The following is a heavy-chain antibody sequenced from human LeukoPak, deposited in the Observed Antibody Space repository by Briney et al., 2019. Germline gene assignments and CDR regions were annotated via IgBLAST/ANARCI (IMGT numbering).Heavy chain of an antibody. CDR2: IIPIFGTA. Sequence: SVKVSCKASGGTFSSYAISWVRQAPEQGLEWMGGIIPIFGTANYAQKFQGRVTITADESTSTAYMELSSLRSEDTAVYYCAREGASSVKQFDYWGQGTLVTVSS. J-gene: IGHJ4*02. D-gene: IGHD6-19*01. CDR1: GGTFSSYA. CDR3: AREGASSVKQFDY. V-gene: IGHV1-69*13.